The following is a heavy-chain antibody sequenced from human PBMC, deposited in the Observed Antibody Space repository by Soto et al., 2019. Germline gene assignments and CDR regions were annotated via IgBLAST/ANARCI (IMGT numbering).Heavy chain of an antibody. D-gene: IGHD3-16*01. V-gene: IGHV3-66*01. CDR1: GFTVSTKY. CDR3: ARDPWAADY. J-gene: IGHJ4*02. Sequence: EVQLVESGGGLVQPGGSLRLSCAASGFTVSTKYMSWVRQAPGKGLEWVSVIYSGGSTFYADSVRGRFTISRDNSKNTVNLQMNSLRAEDTAVYYCARDPWAADYWGQGTLVRLL. CDR2: IYSGGST.